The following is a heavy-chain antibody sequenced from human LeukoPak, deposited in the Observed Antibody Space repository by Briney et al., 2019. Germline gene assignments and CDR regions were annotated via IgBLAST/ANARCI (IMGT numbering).Heavy chain of an antibody. CDR1: GYSISSGYY. V-gene: IGHV4-38-2*02. Sequence: SETLSLTCTVSGYSISSGYYWGWIRQPPGKGLEWIGSIYHSGSTYYNPSLKSRVTISVDTSKNQFSLKLSSVTAADTAVYYCARANRVSLYYFDYWGQGTLVTVSS. CDR2: IYHSGST. CDR3: ARANRVSLYYFDY. D-gene: IGHD5/OR15-5a*01. J-gene: IGHJ4*02.